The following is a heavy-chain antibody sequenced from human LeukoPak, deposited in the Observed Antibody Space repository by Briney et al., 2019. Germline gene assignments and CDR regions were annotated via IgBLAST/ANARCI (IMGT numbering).Heavy chain of an antibody. CDR1: GYSISSGFD. CDR3: TRGVDTAMVLSTWFDP. CDR2: TYHSGIT. V-gene: IGHV4-38-2*01. D-gene: IGHD5-18*01. Sequence: SSETLSLTCAVSGYSISSGFDWGWIRQSPGKGLEWIGSTYHSGITYYKPSLKSRVTISVDTSKNQFSLKLTSVTAADTAVYYCTRGVDTAMVLSTWFDPWGQGTLVTVSS. J-gene: IGHJ5*02.